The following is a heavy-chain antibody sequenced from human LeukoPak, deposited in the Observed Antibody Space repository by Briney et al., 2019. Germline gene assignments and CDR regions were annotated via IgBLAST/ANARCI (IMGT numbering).Heavy chain of an antibody. Sequence: GGSLRLSCVASGITFSSYDMSWVRQAPGKGLEWISAISDRGKTDYADSVKGRFTISRDNSKNTLYLQLSSLRADDTAIYYCAKLPTIFGVADSFDIWGQGTLVTVSS. CDR2: ISDRGKT. V-gene: IGHV3-23*01. J-gene: IGHJ4*02. D-gene: IGHD3-3*01. CDR1: GITFSSYD. CDR3: AKLPTIFGVADSFDI.